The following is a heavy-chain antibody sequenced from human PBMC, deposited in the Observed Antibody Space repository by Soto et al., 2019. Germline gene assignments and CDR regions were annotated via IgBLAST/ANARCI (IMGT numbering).Heavy chain of an antibody. J-gene: IGHJ4*02. CDR3: ATHSSNYYVGDY. V-gene: IGHV3-33*01. D-gene: IGHD6-13*01. Sequence: GGSLRLSCAASGFTFSRYGMHWVRQAPGTGLEWVAIIWYDGSNKYYADSVKGRFTISRDNSKNTLYLQMNALRAEDTAMYYCATHSSNYYVGDYWGQGTLVTVS. CDR2: IWYDGSNK. CDR1: GFTFSRYG.